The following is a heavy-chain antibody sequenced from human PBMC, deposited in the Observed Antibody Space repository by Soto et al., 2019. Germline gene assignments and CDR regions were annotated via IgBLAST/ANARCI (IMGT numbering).Heavy chain of an antibody. Sequence: AGGSLRLSCTVSGFAFNNYGINWVRHAPGKGLEWVSSISKSDYTYYSDSVKGRFTISRDNAKNSVSLQMNTLRVEDTAVYYCAREDSIIIPAVSDFWGQGTLVTVSS. CDR2: ISKSDYT. J-gene: IGHJ4*02. CDR3: AREDSIIIPAVSDF. D-gene: IGHD2-2*01. CDR1: GFAFNNYG. V-gene: IGHV3-21*01.